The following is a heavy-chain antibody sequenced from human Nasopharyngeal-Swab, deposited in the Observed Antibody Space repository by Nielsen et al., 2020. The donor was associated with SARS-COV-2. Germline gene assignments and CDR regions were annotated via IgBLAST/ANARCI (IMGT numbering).Heavy chain of an antibody. Sequence: GGSLRLSCTASGFTFGDYAMSWFRQAPGKGLEWVGFIRSKAYGGTTEYAASVKGRFTISRDDSKSIAYLQMNSLKTEDTAVYYCTRDEDSGYYGMDVWGQGTTVTVSS. CDR3: TRDEDSGYYGMDV. J-gene: IGHJ6*02. CDR1: GFTFGDYA. CDR2: IRSKAYGGTT. D-gene: IGHD6-19*01. V-gene: IGHV3-49*03.